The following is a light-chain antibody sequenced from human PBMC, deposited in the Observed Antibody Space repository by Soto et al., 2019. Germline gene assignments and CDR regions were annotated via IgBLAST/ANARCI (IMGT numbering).Light chain of an antibody. Sequence: EIVMTQSPATLAVSPGERATLSCRASQRISSNLAWYQQKPGQAPRLLIYGASTRATDIPARFSGSESGTEFTLTISSLQSEDFAFYYCQHYNNWPPRVTFGGGTKVEIK. CDR2: GAS. V-gene: IGKV3-15*01. CDR3: QHYNNWPPRVT. CDR1: QRISSN. J-gene: IGKJ4*01.